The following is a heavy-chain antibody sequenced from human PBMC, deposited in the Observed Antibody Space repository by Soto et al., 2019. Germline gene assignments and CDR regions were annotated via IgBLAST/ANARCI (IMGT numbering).Heavy chain of an antibody. CDR1: GGSISSSNW. CDR3: ARGTQNHYYGMDV. J-gene: IGHJ6*02. D-gene: IGHD1-1*01. CDR2: IYHSGST. Sequence: QVQLQESGPGLVKPSGTLSLTCAVSGGSISSSNWWSWVRQPPGKGLEWIGEIYHSGSTNYNPSPTSRVPLSVDKSKLQFSLKRSSVTAWDTAVYYCARGTQNHYYGMDVWGQGTTVTVSS. V-gene: IGHV4-4*02.